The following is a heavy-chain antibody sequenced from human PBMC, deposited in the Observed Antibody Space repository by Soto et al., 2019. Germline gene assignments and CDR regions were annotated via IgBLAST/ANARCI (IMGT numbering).Heavy chain of an antibody. J-gene: IGHJ6*03. CDR3: ARESGGATATLDYYYFYMDV. V-gene: IGHV1-2*02. Sequence: VQLAQSGAEVKKPGASVKVSCKTSGDSFNDYYIHWVRQAPGQGLEWMGWINPNGGATKYAQKFKGRVKVTRDTSIRTVYMELGSLRSDDTAVYYCARESGGATATLDYYYFYMDVWGKGTTVIVSS. D-gene: IGHD1-26*01. CDR1: GDSFNDYY. CDR2: INPNGGAT.